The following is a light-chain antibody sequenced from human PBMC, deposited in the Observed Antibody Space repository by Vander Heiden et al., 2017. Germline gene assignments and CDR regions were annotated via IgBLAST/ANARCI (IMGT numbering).Light chain of an antibody. CDR2: DVS. CDR3: SSYTSSSTLV. Sequence: QSALTQPASVSGSPGQSIPISCTGTSSDGGGYNYVSWYQQHPGKAPKLMIYDVSNRPSGVSNRFSGSKSGNTASLTISGLQAEDEADYYCSSYTSSSTLVFGGGTKLTVL. V-gene: IGLV2-14*03. J-gene: IGLJ2*01. CDR1: SSDGGGYNY.